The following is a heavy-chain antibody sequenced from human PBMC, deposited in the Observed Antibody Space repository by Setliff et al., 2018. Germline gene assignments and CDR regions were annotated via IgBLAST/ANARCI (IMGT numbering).Heavy chain of an antibody. Sequence: GASVKVSCKVTGYTFSSYDINWVRQATGQGLEWMGWMNPNRGNTGYAQKLQGRVTMTRNISISTAYMELISLKSDDTALYYCARGAPGHCSGGSCWYFDYWGQGTLVTVSS. CDR2: MNPNRGNT. J-gene: IGHJ4*01. V-gene: IGHV1-8*01. D-gene: IGHD2-15*01. CDR1: GYTFSSYD. CDR3: ARGAPGHCSGGSCWYFDY.